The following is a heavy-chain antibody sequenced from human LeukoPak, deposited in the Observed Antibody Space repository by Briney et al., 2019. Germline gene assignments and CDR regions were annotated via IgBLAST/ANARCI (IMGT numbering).Heavy chain of an antibody. CDR3: ARRYSSGWPQFDY. J-gene: IGHJ4*02. V-gene: IGHV5-51*01. Sequence: GESLKISFKGSGYRFTSYWIGWVRPMPGKGLEWMGIIYPGDSDTRYSPSFQGQVTISADKSISTAYLQWSSLKASDTAMYHCARRYSSGWPQFDYWGQGTLVTVSS. CDR1: GYRFTSYW. D-gene: IGHD6-19*01. CDR2: IYPGDSDT.